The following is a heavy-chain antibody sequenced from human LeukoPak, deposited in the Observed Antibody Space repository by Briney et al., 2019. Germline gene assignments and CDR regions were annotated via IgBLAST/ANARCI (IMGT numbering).Heavy chain of an antibody. CDR2: ISGGHGGT. CDR1: GFTFSSYA. J-gene: IGHJ4*02. V-gene: IGHV3-23*01. CDR3: AKGQYASGWNSGNY. Sequence: GGSLRLSCAASGFTFSSYAMSWARQAPGKGLEWVSSISGGHGGTYYADSVKGRFTISRDDSKNTLYLQVNSLRAEDTAVYYCAKGQYASGWNSGNYWGQGTLVTVSS. D-gene: IGHD1/OR15-1a*01.